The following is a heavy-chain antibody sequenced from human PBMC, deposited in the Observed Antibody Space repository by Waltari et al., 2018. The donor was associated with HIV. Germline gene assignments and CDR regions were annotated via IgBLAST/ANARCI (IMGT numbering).Heavy chain of an antibody. Sequence: EVRLLQSGGGRVRRGGSLRLSCTASGFAFDHFWLRWVCQVPGGGLEGVVKIKEDGREKHYVDSLKGGFSISRDNSNNSLYLDMTDVGADETAVYFCAREADCLYSDYFDLWGPGSQVTVSS. V-gene: IGHV3-7*01. CDR2: IKEDGREK. CDR1: GFAFDHFW. J-gene: IGHJ4*02. D-gene: IGHD2-15*01. CDR3: AREADCLYSDYFDL.